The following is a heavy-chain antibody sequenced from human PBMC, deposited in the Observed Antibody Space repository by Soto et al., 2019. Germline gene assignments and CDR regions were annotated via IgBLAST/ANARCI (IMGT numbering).Heavy chain of an antibody. V-gene: IGHV3-23*01. Sequence: EVQLLESGGGLVQPGGSLRFSCAASGFTFSSYAMNWVRQAPGKGLEWVSVISGSSDSTYYADSVKGLFTISRDNSKNTRYLQMNSLRAEDTAIYYCARRGSGSYYDYWGQGTLVTVSS. D-gene: IGHD1-26*01. CDR3: ARRGSGSYYDY. CDR1: GFTFSSYA. J-gene: IGHJ4*02. CDR2: ISGSSDST.